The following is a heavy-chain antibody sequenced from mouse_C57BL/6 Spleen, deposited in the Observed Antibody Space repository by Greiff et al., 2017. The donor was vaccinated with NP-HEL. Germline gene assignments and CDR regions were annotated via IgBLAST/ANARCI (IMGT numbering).Heavy chain of an antibody. CDR1: GYTFTSYW. CDR3: AKGGGYSNYEAWFAY. V-gene: IGHV1-52*01. CDR2: IDPSDSET. J-gene: IGHJ3*01. Sequence: VQLQQPGAELVRPGSSVKLSCKASGYTFTSYWMHWVKQRPIQGLEWIGNIDPSDSETHYNQKFKDKATLTVDKSSSTAYMQLSSLTSEDSAVYYCAKGGGYSNYEAWFAYWGQGTLVTVSA. D-gene: IGHD2-5*01.